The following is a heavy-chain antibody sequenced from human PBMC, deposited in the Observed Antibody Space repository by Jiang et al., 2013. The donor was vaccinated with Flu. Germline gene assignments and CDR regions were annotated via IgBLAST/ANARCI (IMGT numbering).Heavy chain of an antibody. Sequence: KASGYTFTSYAMNWVRQAPGQGLEWMGWINTNTGNPTYAPGLTGRFVFSLDTSVSTAYLQISSLKAEDTAVYYCAREGDLILTGTWCMDVWGQGTTVTVSS. CDR3: AREGDLILTGTWCMDV. CDR2: INTNTGNP. V-gene: IGHV7-4-1*02. D-gene: IGHD1-7*01. J-gene: IGHJ6*02. CDR1: GYTFTSYA.